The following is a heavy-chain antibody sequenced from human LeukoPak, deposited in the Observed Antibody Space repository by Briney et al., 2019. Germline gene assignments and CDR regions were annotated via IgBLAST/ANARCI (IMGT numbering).Heavy chain of an antibody. CDR2: ITSSSRYM. CDR3: ARDNRGIAVAYDY. J-gene: IGHJ4*02. CDR1: GFTFRSYS. D-gene: IGHD6-19*01. Sequence: TGGSLRLSCAASGFTFRSYSMNWVRQTPGKGLEWVSSITSSSRYMFYADSVKGRFTISRDNAKNSLYLEMNSLRAEDTAVYYCARDNRGIAVAYDYWGQGTLVTVSS. V-gene: IGHV3-21*01.